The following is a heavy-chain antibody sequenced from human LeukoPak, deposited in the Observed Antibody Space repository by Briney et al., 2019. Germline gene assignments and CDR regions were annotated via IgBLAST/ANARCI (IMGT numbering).Heavy chain of an antibody. CDR1: GGSISSYY. Sequence: SETLSLTCTVSGGSISSYYWSWIRQPAGKGLEWIGRIYTSGSTNYNPSLKSRVTMSVDTSKNQFSLKLSSVTAADTAVYYCARDSWWELLRGWFDPWGQGTLVTVSS. J-gene: IGHJ5*02. V-gene: IGHV4-4*07. CDR2: IYTSGST. CDR3: ARDSWWELLRGWFDP. D-gene: IGHD1-26*01.